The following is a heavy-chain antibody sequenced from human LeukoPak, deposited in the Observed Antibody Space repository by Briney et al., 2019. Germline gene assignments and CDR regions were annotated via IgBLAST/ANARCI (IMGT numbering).Heavy chain of an antibody. CDR1: GFTFNTYG. V-gene: IGHV3-23*01. Sequence: PGGSLRLSCAASGFTFNTYGMNWVRQAPGKGLEWVSAISGSGGSTYYADSVKGRFTISRDNSKNTLYLQMNSLRAEDTAVYYCAERGSGSYFDYWGQGTLVTVSS. CDR3: AERGSGSYFDY. J-gene: IGHJ4*02. CDR2: ISGSGGST. D-gene: IGHD3-10*01.